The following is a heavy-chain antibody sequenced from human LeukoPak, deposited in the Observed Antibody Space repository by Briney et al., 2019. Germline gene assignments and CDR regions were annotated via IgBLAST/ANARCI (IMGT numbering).Heavy chain of an antibody. CDR1: GGSFSGYY. J-gene: IGHJ4*02. CDR2: INHSGST. Sequence: KASETLSLTCAVYGGSFSGYYWSWIRQRPGKGLEWIGEINHSGSTNYNPSLKSRVTISVDTSKNQFSLKLSSVTAADTAVYYCARASGDYFDYWGQGTLVTVSS. V-gene: IGHV4-34*01. CDR3: ARASGDYFDY. D-gene: IGHD7-27*01.